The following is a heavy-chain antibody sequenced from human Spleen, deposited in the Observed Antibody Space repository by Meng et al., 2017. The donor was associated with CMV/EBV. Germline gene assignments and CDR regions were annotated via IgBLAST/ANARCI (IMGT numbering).Heavy chain of an antibody. J-gene: IGHJ5*02. CDR2: INHSGST. V-gene: IGHV4-34*01. CDR3: AREATVETRADR. Sequence: SETLSLTCAVYGGSFSGYYWSWIRQPPGKGLEWIGEINHSGSTNYNPSLKSRVTISVDTSKNQFSLKLSSVTAADTAIYFCAREATVETRADRWGQGTLVTVSS. CDR1: GGSFSGYY. D-gene: IGHD3-10*01.